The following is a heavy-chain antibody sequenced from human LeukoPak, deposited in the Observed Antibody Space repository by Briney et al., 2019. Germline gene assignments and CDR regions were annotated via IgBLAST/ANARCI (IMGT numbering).Heavy chain of an antibody. CDR2: IYSDGGT. CDR1: GFTVSDNY. J-gene: IGHJ4*02. Sequence: GGSLRLSCAASGFTVSDNYMSWVRQAPGKGLEWASVIYSDGGTFYSDSVKGRFTISRDNSNNTLYLQMSSLRADDTAVYYCAKTSSRGYSYGTDYWGQGTLVTVSS. D-gene: IGHD5-18*01. CDR3: AKTSSRGYSYGTDY. V-gene: IGHV3-53*01.